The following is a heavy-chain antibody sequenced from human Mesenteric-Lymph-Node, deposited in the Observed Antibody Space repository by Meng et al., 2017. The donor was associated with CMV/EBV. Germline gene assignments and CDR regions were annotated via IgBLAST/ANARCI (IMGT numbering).Heavy chain of an antibody. J-gene: IGHJ4*02. CDR1: GFIFNTYW. CDR3: ARDPDYSNYCYFDY. CDR2: INQNGGKK. D-gene: IGHD4-11*01. V-gene: IGHV3-7*01. Sequence: GGSLRLSCAGSGFIFNTYWMNWVRQIPGKGLEWVASINQNGGKKDYVDSVKGRFTISRDNARNELYLQMNSLRAEDTAVYYCARDPDYSNYCYFDYWGQGTLVTVSS.